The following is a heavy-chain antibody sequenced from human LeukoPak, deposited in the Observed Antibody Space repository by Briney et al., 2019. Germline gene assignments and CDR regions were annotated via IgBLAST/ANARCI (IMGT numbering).Heavy chain of an antibody. CDR2: MSYDGFNK. V-gene: IGHV3-30*18. Sequence: GGSLRLSCAASGFTFSSYAMHWVRQSLGKGLEWVAVMSYDGFNKYYTDSVKGRFTISRDNSKNTLYLQMNSLRAEDTAVYYCAKTKGYSYGYCFDYWGQGTLVTVSS. D-gene: IGHD5-18*01. J-gene: IGHJ4*02. CDR3: AKTKGYSYGYCFDY. CDR1: GFTFSSYA.